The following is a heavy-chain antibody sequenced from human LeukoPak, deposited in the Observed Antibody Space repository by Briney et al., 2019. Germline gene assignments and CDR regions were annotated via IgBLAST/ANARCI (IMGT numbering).Heavy chain of an antibody. CDR1: GCTFSSYA. CDR3: ARGVVPAAIQSRFDY. D-gene: IGHD2-2*02. J-gene: IGHJ4*02. CDR2: IIPIFGTA. V-gene: IGHV1-69*13. Sequence: ASVKVSCKASGCTFSSYAISWVRQAPGQGLEWMGGIIPIFGTANYAQKFQGRVTITADESTSTAYMELSSLRSEDTAVYYCARGVVPAAIQSRFDYWGQGTLVTVSS.